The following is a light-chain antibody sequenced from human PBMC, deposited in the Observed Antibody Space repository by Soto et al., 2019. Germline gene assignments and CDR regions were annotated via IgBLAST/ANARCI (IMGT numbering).Light chain of an antibody. V-gene: IGKV4-1*01. CDR3: HHYFSPPYT. CDR2: WAS. CDR1: QSVLYTSNNKNY. J-gene: IGKJ2*01. Sequence: DIVMTQSPDSLAVSLGERATINCKFSQSVLYTSNNKNYLAWYPQKPGPPPKLLIYWASTRESGVPDRFSGSGSATDFSLTINSRQAEDVAVNYCHHYFSPPYTFGQGTKLEIK.